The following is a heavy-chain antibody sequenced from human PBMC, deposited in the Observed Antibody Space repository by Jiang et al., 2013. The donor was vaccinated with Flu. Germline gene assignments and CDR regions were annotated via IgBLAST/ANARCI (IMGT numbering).Heavy chain of an antibody. CDR1: GYTVTSHG. J-gene: IGHJ4*02. CDR3: ARDVRASYYDLSGDFGGTEGAEY. Sequence: GAEVKKPGASVKVSYKASGYTVTSHGIIWVRQAPGKGLEWMGWINTYNGNTKSAQKFQGRVTLTRDTSTSTVYMEMRSLRPDDTAVYYCARDVRASYYDLSGDFGGTEGAEYWGQGTLVTVSS. V-gene: IGHV1-18*04. CDR2: INTYNGNT. D-gene: IGHD3-22*01.